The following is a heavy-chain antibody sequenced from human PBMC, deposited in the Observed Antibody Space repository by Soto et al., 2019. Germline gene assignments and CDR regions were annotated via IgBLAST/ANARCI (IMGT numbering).Heavy chain of an antibody. CDR2: IYHSGST. D-gene: IGHD4-17*01. CDR3: ASGSTTVTTFDY. J-gene: IGHJ4*02. V-gene: IGHV4-30-2*01. CDR1: GGSISSGAYS. Sequence: QLQLQESGSGLVKPSQTLSLTCAVSGGSISSGAYSWTWIRQPPGKGLEWIGYIYHSGSTYYNPSLTSRITISVDRSKNQFSLKLSSVTAAYTAVYYCASGSTTVTTFDYWGQGTMVTVSS.